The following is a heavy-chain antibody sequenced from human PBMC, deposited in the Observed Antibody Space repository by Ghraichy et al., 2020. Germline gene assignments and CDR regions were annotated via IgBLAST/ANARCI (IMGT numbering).Heavy chain of an antibody. J-gene: IGHJ4*02. D-gene: IGHD2-2*01. V-gene: IGHV1-2*02. CDR1: GYTFTGYY. CDR3: AREPPDIVVVPAASGEGDDY. Sequence: ASVKVSCKASGYTFTGYYMHWVRQAPGQGLEWMGWINPNSGGTNYAQKFQGRVTMTRDTSISTAYMELSRLRSDDTAVYYCAREPPDIVVVPAASGEGDDYWGQGTLVTVSS. CDR2: INPNSGGT.